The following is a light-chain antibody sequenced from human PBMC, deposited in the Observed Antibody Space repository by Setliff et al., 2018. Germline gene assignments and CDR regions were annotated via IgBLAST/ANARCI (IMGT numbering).Light chain of an antibody. Sequence: QSALTQPRSVSWSPGQSVTISCTGTSSDVGGYNYVSWYQQYPGKAPKLMIYDVSKRPSGVPDRFSVSKSGNTASLTISGLQAEDEADYYCCSYAGSYPYVFGTGTRSPS. CDR3: CSYAGSYPYV. CDR2: DVS. J-gene: IGLJ1*01. V-gene: IGLV2-11*01. CDR1: SSDVGGYNY.